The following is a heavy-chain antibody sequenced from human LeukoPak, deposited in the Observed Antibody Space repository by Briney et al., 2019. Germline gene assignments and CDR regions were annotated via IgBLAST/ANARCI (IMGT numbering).Heavy chain of an antibody. J-gene: IGHJ6*02. CDR3: ARDGPESYYYYYYGMDV. V-gene: IGHV3-30*04. D-gene: IGHD3-10*01. CDR2: ISYDGSNK. CDR1: GFTFSSYA. Sequence: GRSLRLSCAASGFTFSSYAMHWVRQAPGKGLEWVAVISYDGSNKYYADSVKGRFTISRDNSKNTLYLQMNSLRAEDTAVYYCARDGPESYYYYYYGMDVWGQGTTVTVSS.